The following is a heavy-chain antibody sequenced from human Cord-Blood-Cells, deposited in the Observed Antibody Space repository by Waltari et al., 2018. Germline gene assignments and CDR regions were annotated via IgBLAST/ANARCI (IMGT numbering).Heavy chain of an antibody. CDR3: ARHSSSWSFGY. CDR1: GYTFTSYG. J-gene: IGHJ4*02. V-gene: IGHV1-18*04. Sequence: QVQLVQSGAEVKKPGASVKVSCKASGYTFTSYGISWVRQAPGQGLAWMGWTSAYNSNTTDAQKLQGRVTMTTDTSTSTADMELRSLRSDDTAVYDCARHSSSWSFGYWGQGTLVTVSS. D-gene: IGHD6-13*01. CDR2: TSAYNSNT.